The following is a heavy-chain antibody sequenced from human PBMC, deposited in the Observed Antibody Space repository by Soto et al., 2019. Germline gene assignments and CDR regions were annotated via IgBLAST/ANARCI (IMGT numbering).Heavy chain of an antibody. Sequence: ASVKVSCKASGYTFSNHGISWVRQAPGQGLEWMGWISAYNGDTNYAQKFQGRVTMTTDTFTSTAYMELRSLRSDDTAMYYCTRDPSNSGGYRICFDHWGQGTLVTVSS. D-gene: IGHD2-15*01. CDR2: ISAYNGDT. V-gene: IGHV1-18*04. CDR1: GYTFSNHG. J-gene: IGHJ5*02. CDR3: TRDPSNSGGYRICFDH.